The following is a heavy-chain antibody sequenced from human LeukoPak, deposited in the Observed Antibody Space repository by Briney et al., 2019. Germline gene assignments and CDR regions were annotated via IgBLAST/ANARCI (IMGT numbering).Heavy chain of an antibody. V-gene: IGHV3-30*02. CDR3: AKSRTTDYNLGGGAFDI. Sequence: PGGSLRLSCEASGFTFSSYGMHWVRQAPGKGLQWVAFIRYDGGNEYYADSVKGRFTMSRDNSKNTLHLQMNRMREEDTAVYYCAKSRTTDYNLGGGAFDIWGQGTMVTVSS. CDR1: GFTFSSYG. D-gene: IGHD3-3*01. CDR2: IRYDGGNE. J-gene: IGHJ3*02.